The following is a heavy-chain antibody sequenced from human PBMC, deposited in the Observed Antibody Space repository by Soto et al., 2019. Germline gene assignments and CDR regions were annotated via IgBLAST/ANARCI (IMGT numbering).Heavy chain of an antibody. CDR1: GGSISSGGYY. CDR2: IYYSGST. CDR3: ARGGEDYPSVIDPEHYYYADGMGV. Sequence: QVQLQEPGPGLVKPSQTLSLTCTVSGGSISSGGYYWSWIRQHPGKGLEWIGYIYYSGSTYYNPSLKRPVTVPVDTSKNHFARKLSTGNAAAKAVYYSARGGEDYPSVIDPEHYYYADGMGVWGRGATVTVCS. J-gene: IGHJ6*02. V-gene: IGHV4-31*01. D-gene: IGHD3-16*02.